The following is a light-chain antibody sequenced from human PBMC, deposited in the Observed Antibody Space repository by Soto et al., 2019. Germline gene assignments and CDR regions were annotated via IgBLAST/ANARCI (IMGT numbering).Light chain of an antibody. J-gene: IGKJ5*01. CDR2: KAS. V-gene: IGKV1-5*03. Sequence: DIQMTQSPSTLSASVGDRVTITCRASQSISIWLAWYQQKPGKAPKILIYKASSLESGVPSRFSGSGSGTEFTLTISRLEPEDFAVYYCQQYGSSLTFGQGTRLEIK. CDR1: QSISIW. CDR3: QQYGSSLT.